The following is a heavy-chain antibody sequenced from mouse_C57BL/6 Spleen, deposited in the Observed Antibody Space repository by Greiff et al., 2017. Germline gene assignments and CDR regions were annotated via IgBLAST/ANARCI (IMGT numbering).Heavy chain of an antibody. CDR3: TRDGGYFDY. D-gene: IGHD2-3*01. CDR1: GFTFSSYA. CDR2: ISSGGDYI. V-gene: IGHV5-9-1*02. J-gene: IGHJ2*01. Sequence: EVQRVESGEGLVKPGGSLKLSCAASGFTFSSYAMSWVRQTPEKRLEWVAYISSGGDYIYYADTVKGRFTISRGNARNTLYLQMSSLKSEDTAMYYCTRDGGYFDYWGQGTTLTVSS.